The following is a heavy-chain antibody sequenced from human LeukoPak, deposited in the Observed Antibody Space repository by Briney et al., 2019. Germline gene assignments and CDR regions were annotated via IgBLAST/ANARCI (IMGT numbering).Heavy chain of an antibody. D-gene: IGHD3-10*01. J-gene: IGHJ4*02. Sequence: ASVKVSCKASGYTFTSYDINWVRQATGQGLEWMGWMNPNSGNTGYAQKFQGRVTMTRNTSISTAYMELSSLRSEDTAVYYCARARGSPATRRLQSTYYFDYWGQGTLVTVSS. CDR1: GYTFTSYD. V-gene: IGHV1-8*01. CDR3: ARARGSPATRRLQSTYYFDY. CDR2: MNPNSGNT.